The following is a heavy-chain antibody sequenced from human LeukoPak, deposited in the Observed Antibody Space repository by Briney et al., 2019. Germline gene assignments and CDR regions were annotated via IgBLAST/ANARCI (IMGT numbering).Heavy chain of an antibody. D-gene: IGHD3-10*01. CDR2: IIPILGIA. CDR1: GYTFTSYG. CDR3: AGVVAAGSLNWFDP. V-gene: IGHV1-69*04. Sequence: ASVKVSCKASGYTFTSYGISWVRQAPGQGLEWMGRIIPILGIANYAQKFQGRVTITADKSTSTAYMELSSLRSEDTAVYYCAGVVAAGSLNWFDPWGQGTLVTVSS. J-gene: IGHJ5*02.